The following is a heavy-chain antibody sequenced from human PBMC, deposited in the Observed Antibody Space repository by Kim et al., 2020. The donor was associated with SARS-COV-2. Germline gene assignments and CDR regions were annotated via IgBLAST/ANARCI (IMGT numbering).Heavy chain of an antibody. CDR1: GGSISSSSYY. J-gene: IGHJ4*02. CDR3: ARHGRLSAMIVVVITPYFDC. D-gene: IGHD3-22*01. Sequence: SETLSLTCTVSGGSISSSSYYWGWIRQPPGKGLEWIGNSYYSRSTYYNPSLKSRVTISVDTSKNQFSLKLSSVTAADTAVYYCARHGRLSAMIVVVITPYFDCWGQGTLVAVSS. V-gene: IGHV4-39*01. CDR2: SYYSRST.